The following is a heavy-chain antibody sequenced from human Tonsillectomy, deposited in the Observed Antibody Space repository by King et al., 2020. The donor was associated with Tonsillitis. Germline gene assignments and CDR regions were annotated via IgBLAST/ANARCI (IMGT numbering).Heavy chain of an antibody. V-gene: IGHV3-23*04. CDR3: AKVAEPEWRRRTTLAAFDM. CDR1: GFTFSSYS. Sequence: VQLVESGGDLVQPGGSLRLSCEASGFTFSSYSMSWVRQAPGKGLEWVSGISGSGGSTYYADSVHGRFTITRDNSKNTLFLEIHRLTAEDTALFYCAKVAEPEWRRRTTLAAFDMWGPGTLVTVSS. J-gene: IGHJ3*02. D-gene: IGHD5-12*01. CDR2: ISGSGGST.